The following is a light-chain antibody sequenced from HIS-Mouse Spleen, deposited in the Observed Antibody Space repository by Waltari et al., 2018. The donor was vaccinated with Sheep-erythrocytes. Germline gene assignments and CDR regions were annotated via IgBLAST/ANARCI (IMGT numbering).Light chain of an antibody. Sequence: QSALTQPASVSGSPGQSITISCTGTSSDVGGYNYVSWYQQHPGKAPKLMIYEVSNRPSGVPGRFSGSKSGNTASLTISGLQAEDEADYYCCSYAGSYNHVFATGTKVTVL. V-gene: IGLV2-8*01. CDR3: CSYAGSYNHV. CDR2: EVS. CDR1: SSDVGGYNY. J-gene: IGLJ1*01.